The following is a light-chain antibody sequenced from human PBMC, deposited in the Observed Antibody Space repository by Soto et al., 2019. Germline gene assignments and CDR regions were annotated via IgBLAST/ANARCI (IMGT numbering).Light chain of an antibody. CDR2: DVS. CDR3: CSDTTSNTRQIV. Sequence: QSALTKPASVSGSPGQSITISCTGTSSDVGGYNYVSWYQQHPGKAPKFMIYDVSNRPSGVSNRFSGSKSGNTASLTISGLQAEDEADYYCCSDTTSNTRQIVFGTGTKVTVL. V-gene: IGLV2-14*01. J-gene: IGLJ1*01. CDR1: SSDVGGYNY.